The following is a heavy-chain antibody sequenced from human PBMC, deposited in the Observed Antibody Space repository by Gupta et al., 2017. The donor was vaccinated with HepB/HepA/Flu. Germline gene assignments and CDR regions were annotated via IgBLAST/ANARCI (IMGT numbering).Heavy chain of an antibody. CDR1: GFTFSSYR. V-gene: IGHV3-7*01. Sequence: EVQLVESGGGLVQPGGSLRPSCAAPGFTFSSYRMSWVRQAPGKGLEWVANIKQDGSEKYYVDSVKGRFTISRDNAKNSLYLQMNSLRAEDTAVYYCARSRYCSSTICYAGDFDYWGQGTLVTVSS. CDR2: IKQDGSEK. CDR3: ARSRYCSSTICYAGDFDY. J-gene: IGHJ4*02. D-gene: IGHD2-2*01.